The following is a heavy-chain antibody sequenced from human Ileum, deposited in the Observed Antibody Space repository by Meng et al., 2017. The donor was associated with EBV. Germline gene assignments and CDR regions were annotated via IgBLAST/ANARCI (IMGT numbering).Heavy chain of an antibody. CDR2: ISGSGDAT. V-gene: IGHV3-23*01. Sequence: VELLEAGGGLVQPGGSLRLSCAPSGFTFGNYAMSWVRQAPGRGLEWVSAISGSGDATYYPDSVKGRFTISRDNSKNTLYLQMNSLRAEDTAVYYCAKDSSPLIREPDYWGQGTLVTVSS. D-gene: IGHD1-14*01. CDR1: GFTFGNYA. J-gene: IGHJ4*02. CDR3: AKDSSPLIREPDY.